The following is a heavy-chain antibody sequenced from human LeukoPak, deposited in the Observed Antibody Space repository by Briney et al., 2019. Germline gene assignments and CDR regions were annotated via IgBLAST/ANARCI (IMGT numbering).Heavy chain of an antibody. CDR1: GFTFSSYW. D-gene: IGHD6-13*01. Sequence: GGSLRLSCAASGFTFSSYWMHWVRQAPGKGLEWVAVIASDGRDKQYADSVKGRFTISRDNSMNTLYLQMDSLRAEDTAVFYCARDFSIGAADYYFDYWGQGTLVTVSS. CDR2: IASDGRDK. CDR3: ARDFSIGAADYYFDY. V-gene: IGHV3-30*03. J-gene: IGHJ4*02.